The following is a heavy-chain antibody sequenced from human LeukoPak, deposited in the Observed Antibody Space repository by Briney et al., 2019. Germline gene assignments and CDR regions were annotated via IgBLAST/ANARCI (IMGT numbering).Heavy chain of an antibody. Sequence: PGGSLRLSCAASGFTFSSYAMSWVRRAPGKGLEWVSAISGSGGSTYYADSVKGRFTISRDNSKNTLYLQMNSLRAEDTAVYYCAKSAPDDIVVVPAANYYYYYGMDVWGQGTTVTVSS. J-gene: IGHJ6*02. CDR2: ISGSGGST. CDR3: AKSAPDDIVVVPAANYYYYYGMDV. D-gene: IGHD2-2*01. V-gene: IGHV3-23*01. CDR1: GFTFSSYA.